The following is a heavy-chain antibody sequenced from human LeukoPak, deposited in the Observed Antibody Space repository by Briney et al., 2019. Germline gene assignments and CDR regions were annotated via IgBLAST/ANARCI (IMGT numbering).Heavy chain of an antibody. CDR1: GYTFTSYY. CDR2: IDPDSGGT. J-gene: IGHJ4*02. V-gene: IGHV1-2*02. D-gene: IGHD2-2*02. CDR3: ARVPGPYTTSRFDY. Sequence: ASVRVSCKTSGYTFTSYYLHWVRQAPGQGLEGMGRIDPDSGGTHYAQKFQVRVTVTRDTSITTVYMELSGLTSDDTAVYYCARVPGPYTTSRFDYWGQGTLVTVSS.